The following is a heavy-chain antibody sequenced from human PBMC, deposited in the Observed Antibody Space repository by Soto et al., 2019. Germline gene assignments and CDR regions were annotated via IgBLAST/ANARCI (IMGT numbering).Heavy chain of an antibody. D-gene: IGHD4-17*01. CDR2: IGTRGNTK. CDR1: GFTFSDYY. J-gene: IGHJ4*02. V-gene: IGHV3-11*01. Sequence: QVQLVESGGGLDKPGGSLRLSCATSGFTFSDYYMSWIRQAPGKGLEWVSYIGTRGNTKYYADSVRGRFTISRDNAKNSLYLQMNSLRADDTAVYYCARDGTEYYGEYYDYWGQGIPVTVSS. CDR3: ARDGTEYYGEYYDY.